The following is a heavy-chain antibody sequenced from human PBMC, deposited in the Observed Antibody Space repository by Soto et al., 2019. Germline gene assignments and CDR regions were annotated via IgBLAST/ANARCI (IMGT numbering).Heavy chain of an antibody. CDR1: GYSFTSYW. D-gene: IGHD6-19*01. V-gene: IGHV5-51*01. J-gene: IGHJ6*02. Sequence: GESLKISCKGSGYSFTSYWIGWVRQMPGKGLEWMGIIYPGDSDTRYSPSFQGQVTISADKSISTAYLQWSSLKASDTAMYYCARRGIAVAGIPYYYYGMDVWGQGTTVTVSS. CDR3: ARRGIAVAGIPYYYYGMDV. CDR2: IYPGDSDT.